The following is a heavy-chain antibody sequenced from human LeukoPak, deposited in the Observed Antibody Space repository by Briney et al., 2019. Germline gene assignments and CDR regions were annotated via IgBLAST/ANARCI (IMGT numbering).Heavy chain of an antibody. CDR1: GYTFTGYY. J-gene: IGHJ5*02. D-gene: IGHD6-6*01. Sequence: GASVKVSCKASGYTFTGYYMHWVRQAPGQGLEWMGWINPNSGGTNYAQKFQGRVTMTRDTSISTAYMELSRLRSDDTAVYYYARVGRREQLGKNWFDPWGQGTLVTVSS. CDR2: INPNSGGT. CDR3: ARVGRREQLGKNWFDP. V-gene: IGHV1-2*02.